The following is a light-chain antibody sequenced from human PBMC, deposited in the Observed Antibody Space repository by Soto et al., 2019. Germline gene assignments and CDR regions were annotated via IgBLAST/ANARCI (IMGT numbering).Light chain of an antibody. CDR3: QHYNSYSEA. CDR1: QTISSW. CDR2: KAS. V-gene: IGKV1-5*03. J-gene: IGKJ1*01. Sequence: DIQMTQSPSTLSGSVGDRVTITCRASQTISSWLAWYQQKPVKAPKLLIYKASTLKSGVPSRFSGSGSGTDFTLTISGLQADDFANYYCQHYNSYSEAFCQGTKVELK.